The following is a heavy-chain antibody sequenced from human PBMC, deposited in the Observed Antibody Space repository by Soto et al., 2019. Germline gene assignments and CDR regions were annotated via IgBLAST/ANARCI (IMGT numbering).Heavy chain of an antibody. J-gene: IGHJ4*02. Sequence: ETLSLTCSVSGDSISSSVWWTWVRQAPGKGLEWIGEVFHTGDTNYNPSLRSRVTMSVDKSTNEFSLKVTSVTAADTAIYYCARKAWVRFDYWGQGALVTVSS. CDR1: GDSISSSVW. V-gene: IGHV4-4*02. CDR2: VFHTGDT. CDR3: ARKAWVRFDY. D-gene: IGHD7-27*01.